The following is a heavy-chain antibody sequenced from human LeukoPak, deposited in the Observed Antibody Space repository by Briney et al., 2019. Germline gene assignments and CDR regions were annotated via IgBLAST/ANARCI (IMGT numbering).Heavy chain of an antibody. Sequence: GGSLRLSCAASGFIFSSNWMSWVRLAPGKGLEWVANIKEDGTETYYVDSVKGRFTISRGNAKNSLYLQMNSLRVEDTAVYYCAKEGRSLQTYWGQGTLVTVSS. J-gene: IGHJ4*02. D-gene: IGHD5-24*01. CDR1: GFIFSSNW. V-gene: IGHV3-7*03. CDR2: IKEDGTET. CDR3: AKEGRSLQTY.